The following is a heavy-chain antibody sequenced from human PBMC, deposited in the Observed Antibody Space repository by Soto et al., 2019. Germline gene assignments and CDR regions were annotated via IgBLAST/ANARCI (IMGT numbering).Heavy chain of an antibody. V-gene: IGHV1-69*13. CDR2: IIPIFGTA. CDR3: ARDRPIAAAGISVFDI. D-gene: IGHD6-13*01. Sequence: GASVKVSCKASGGTFSSYAISWVRQAPGQGLEWMGGIIPIFGTANYAQKFQGRVTITADESTSTAYMELSSLRSEDTAVYYCARDRPIAAAGISVFDIWGQGTMVTVSS. CDR1: GGTFSSYA. J-gene: IGHJ3*02.